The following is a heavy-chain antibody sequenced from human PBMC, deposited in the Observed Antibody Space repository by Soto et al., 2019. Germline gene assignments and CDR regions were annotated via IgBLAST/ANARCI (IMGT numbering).Heavy chain of an antibody. CDR1: GGSISSSNW. D-gene: IGHD2-2*01. V-gene: IGHV4-4*02. J-gene: IGHJ3*02. CDR2: IYHSGST. CDR3: AREGVAVVPAAISAFDI. Sequence: QVQLQESGPGLVKPSGTLSLTCAVSGGSISSSNWWSWVRQPPGKGLEWIGEIYHSGSTNYNPSLQSRVTISVDKSKNQFSLKLSSVTAADTAVYYCAREGVAVVPAAISAFDIWGQGTMVTVSS.